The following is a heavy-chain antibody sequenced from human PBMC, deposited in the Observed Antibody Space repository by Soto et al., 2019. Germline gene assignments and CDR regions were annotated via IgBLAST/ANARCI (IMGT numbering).Heavy chain of an antibody. CDR1: GFTFSSYA. CDR3: ATEERDYYGSGSYYTRDY. D-gene: IGHD3-10*01. Sequence: GGSLRLSCAASGFTFSSYAMSWVRQAPGKGLEWVSAISGSGGSTYYADSVKGRFTISRDNSKNTLYLQMNSLRAEDTAVYYRATEERDYYGSGSYYTRDYWGQGTLVTVSS. CDR2: ISGSGGST. V-gene: IGHV3-23*01. J-gene: IGHJ4*02.